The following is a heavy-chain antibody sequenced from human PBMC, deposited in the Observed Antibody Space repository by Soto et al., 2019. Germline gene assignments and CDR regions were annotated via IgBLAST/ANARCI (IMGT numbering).Heavy chain of an antibody. V-gene: IGHV3-48*01. CDR1: SFTFSNAW. D-gene: IGHD6-19*01. CDR2: ISSSSTI. J-gene: IGHJ4*02. Sequence: PGGSLRLSCAASSFTFSNAWMNWVRQAPGKGLEWVSSISSSSTIYYADSVKGRFTISRDNVQNSLHLQMHSLRAEDTAVYYCARERGSGWTFDYWGQGTLVTVSS. CDR3: ARERGSGWTFDY.